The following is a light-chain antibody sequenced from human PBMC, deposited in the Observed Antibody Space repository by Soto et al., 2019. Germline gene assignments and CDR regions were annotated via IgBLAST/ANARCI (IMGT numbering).Light chain of an antibody. CDR3: QKYNSPPLT. J-gene: IGKJ4*01. Sequence: DIQMTQSPSSLSASLGDIVTITCRASQGIGVYLAWFQQRPGRVPSLLIYAASTLQSGVPSRFSGSGSGTDFTLTISSLQPEDVATYYCQKYNSPPLTFGGGTKVEIK. CDR2: AAS. V-gene: IGKV1-27*01. CDR1: QGIGVY.